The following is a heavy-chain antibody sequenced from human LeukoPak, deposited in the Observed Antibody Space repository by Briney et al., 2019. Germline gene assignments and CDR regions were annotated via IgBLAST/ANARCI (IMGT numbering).Heavy chain of an antibody. J-gene: IGHJ4*01. Sequence: SETLSLTCSVSGGSISDYYWSWIRQPPGKGLEWIGYIYRGGTINYNPSLKSRVTMSVDTSKNQFSLKLSSVTAADTAVYYCARGSYGSGSQIGPLYYFDYWGQGTLVTVSS. CDR2: IYRGGTI. D-gene: IGHD3-10*01. V-gene: IGHV4-4*09. CDR1: GGSISDYY. CDR3: ARGSYGSGSQIGPLYYFDY.